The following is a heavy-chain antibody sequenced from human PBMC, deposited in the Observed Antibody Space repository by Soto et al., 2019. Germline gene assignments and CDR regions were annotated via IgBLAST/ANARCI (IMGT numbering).Heavy chain of an antibody. CDR1: GYSFTSYW. V-gene: IGHV5-10-1*01. J-gene: IGHJ4*01. Sequence: GESLKISCKGSGYSFTSYWISWVRQMPGKGLEWMGRIDPSDSYTNYSPSFQGHVTISADKSISTAYLQWSSLKASDTAMYYCARGLVVVPAAPDYWGHGTLVTVS. CDR3: ARGLVVVPAAPDY. CDR2: IDPSDSYT. D-gene: IGHD2-2*01.